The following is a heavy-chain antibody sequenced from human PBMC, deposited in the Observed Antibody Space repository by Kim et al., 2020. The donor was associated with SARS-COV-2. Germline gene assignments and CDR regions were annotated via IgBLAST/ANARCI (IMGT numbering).Heavy chain of an antibody. CDR2: IKEDGSEK. V-gene: IGHV3-7*04. CDR3: ARGLGLGY. Sequence: GRSLRLSCAVSGFTFSSYWMSWVRQAPGKGLEWVANIKEDGSEKYYVDSVKGRFTISRDNAKNSLYMQMSSLRAEDTAVYYCARGLGLGYWGQGTLVTV. CDR1: GFTFSSYW. J-gene: IGHJ4*02. D-gene: IGHD3-22*01.